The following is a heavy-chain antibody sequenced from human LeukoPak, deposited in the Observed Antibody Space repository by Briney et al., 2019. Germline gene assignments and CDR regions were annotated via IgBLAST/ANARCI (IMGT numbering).Heavy chain of an antibody. Sequence: GGSLRLSCAASGFTFNNYAMSWVRQAPGKGLEWVSTISGSGGNTYYAGSVKGRFTISRDNSKNTLYLQMNSLRAEDTAVYYCAKAYSYGSGTYYLAWDYWGQGTLVTVSS. D-gene: IGHD3-10*01. CDR1: GFTFNNYA. CDR3: AKAYSYGSGTYYLAWDY. CDR2: ISGSGGNT. J-gene: IGHJ4*02. V-gene: IGHV3-23*01.